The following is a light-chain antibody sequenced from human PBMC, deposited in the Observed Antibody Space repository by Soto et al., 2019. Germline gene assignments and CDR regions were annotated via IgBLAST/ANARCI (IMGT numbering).Light chain of an antibody. Sequence: DIVMTQSPDSLAVSLGERATINFKSSQSVLYSSNNKNYLAWYQHKPGQPPKLLIYWASTRESGVPDRFSGSGSGTDFTLTISSLQAEDVAVYYCQQYYSTLWTFGQGTKVEIK. CDR3: QQYYSTLWT. V-gene: IGKV4-1*01. J-gene: IGKJ1*01. CDR1: QSVLYSSNNKNY. CDR2: WAS.